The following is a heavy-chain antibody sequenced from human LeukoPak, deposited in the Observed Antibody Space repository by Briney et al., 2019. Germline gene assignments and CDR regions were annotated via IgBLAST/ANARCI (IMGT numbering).Heavy chain of an antibody. CDR2: IYYSGST. CDR3: ARDVRTGRDRYFDY. D-gene: IGHD1-1*01. J-gene: IGHJ4*02. CDR1: GGSISSYY. V-gene: IGHV4-59*01. Sequence: SETLSLTCTVSGGSISSYYWSWIRQPPGKGLEWIGYIYYSGSTNYNPSLKSRVTISVDTSKNRFSLKLSSVTAADTAVYYCARDVRTGRDRYFDYWGQGTLVTVSS.